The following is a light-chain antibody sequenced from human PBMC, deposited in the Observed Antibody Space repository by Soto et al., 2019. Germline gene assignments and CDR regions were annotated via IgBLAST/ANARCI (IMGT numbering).Light chain of an antibody. CDR2: GAS. J-gene: IGKJ1*01. CDR1: QSVSSSY. V-gene: IGKV3-20*01. CDR3: QPYGSSPGT. Sequence: EIVLTQSPGTLSLSPGERATLSCRASQSVSSSYLAWYQQKPGQAPRLLIYGASSRATGIPDRFSGSGSGTHFTLNISRLEPDDFAVYYCQPYGSSPGTFGQGTKVEIK.